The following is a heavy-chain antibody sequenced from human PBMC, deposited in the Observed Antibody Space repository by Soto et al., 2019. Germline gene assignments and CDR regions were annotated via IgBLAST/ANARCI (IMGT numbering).Heavy chain of an antibody. CDR1: GGPFSGYC. Sequence: XETLSLTCAVDGGPFSGYCWSWIRQPPGKGLEWIGEINHSGSTNYNPSLKSRVTISVDTSKNQFSLKLSSVTAADTAVYYCARCGGVTHDAFDTWGQGTMVTVSS. CDR2: INHSGST. V-gene: IGHV4-34*01. J-gene: IGHJ3*02. CDR3: ARCGGVTHDAFDT. D-gene: IGHD3-16*01.